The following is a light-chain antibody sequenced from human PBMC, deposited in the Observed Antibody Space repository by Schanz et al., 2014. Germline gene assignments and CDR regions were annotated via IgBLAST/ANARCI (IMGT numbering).Light chain of an antibody. CDR2: EVS. CDR1: SSDVGGYNY. Sequence: QSVLTQPASVSGSPGQSITISCTGTSSDVGGYNYVSWYQQHPGKAPKLMIYEVSQRPSGVPDRFSGSKSGNTASLTISGLQAEDVSDYFCCSYAGDSYVFGTGTKLTVL. V-gene: IGLV2-8*01. J-gene: IGLJ1*01. CDR3: CSYAGDSYV.